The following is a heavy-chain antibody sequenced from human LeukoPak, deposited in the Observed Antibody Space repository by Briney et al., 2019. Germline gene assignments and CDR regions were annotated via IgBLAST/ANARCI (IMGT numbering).Heavy chain of an antibody. D-gene: IGHD1-26*01. CDR3: ARDRPGIVRANRGFDY. CDR2: ISSSGSTI. J-gene: IGHJ4*02. Sequence: GGSLRLSCAASGFTFSSYEMNWVRQAPGKWLEWVSYISSSGSTIYYADSVKGRFTISRDNAKTSLYLQMNSLRAEDTAVYYCARDRPGIVRANRGFDYWGQGTLVTVSS. CDR1: GFTFSSYE. V-gene: IGHV3-48*03.